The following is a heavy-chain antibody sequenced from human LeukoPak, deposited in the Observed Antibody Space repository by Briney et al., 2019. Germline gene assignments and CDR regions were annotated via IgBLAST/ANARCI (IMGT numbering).Heavy chain of an antibody. J-gene: IGHJ4*03. CDR1: GGSMSSYY. Sequence: SETLSLTCTVSGGSMSSYYWSWIRQPPGKGLEWIGYIYYSGSTNYNPSLKSRVTISVDTSKNQFTLKLSSVTAADTAVYYCARGRYGWLPFDYWGQGTMVTVSS. V-gene: IGHV4-59*01. CDR3: ARGRYGWLPFDY. D-gene: IGHD3-16*01. CDR2: IYYSGST.